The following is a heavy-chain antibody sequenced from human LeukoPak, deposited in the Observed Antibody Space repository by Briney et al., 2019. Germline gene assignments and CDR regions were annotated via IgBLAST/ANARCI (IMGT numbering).Heavy chain of an antibody. J-gene: IGHJ4*02. D-gene: IGHD6-13*01. CDR2: IRYDGSDE. Sequence: GGSLRLSCAASGFTFHNYGIHWVRQAPGKGLGWVTFIRYDGSDEYYADSVKGRFTISRDNSKSTLYLQMNSLRPEDTAMYYCAKVRGLAAGSESFDYWGQGTLVTVSS. CDR3: AKVRGLAAGSESFDY. V-gene: IGHV3-30*02. CDR1: GFTFHNYG.